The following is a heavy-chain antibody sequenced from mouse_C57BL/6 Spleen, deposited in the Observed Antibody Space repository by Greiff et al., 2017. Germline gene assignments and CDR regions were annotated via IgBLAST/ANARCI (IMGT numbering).Heavy chain of an antibody. D-gene: IGHD1-1*01. Sequence: EVQLQQSGPELVKPGASVKISCKASGYTFTDSYMNWVKQSHGKSLEWIGDINPNNGGTSYNQKFKGKATLTVDKSSSTSYMELRSLTSEDSAVYYCARHYYGSSYGYWGQGTTLTVSS. CDR2: INPNNGGT. J-gene: IGHJ2*01. CDR3: ARHYYGSSYGY. V-gene: IGHV1-26*01. CDR1: GYTFTDSY.